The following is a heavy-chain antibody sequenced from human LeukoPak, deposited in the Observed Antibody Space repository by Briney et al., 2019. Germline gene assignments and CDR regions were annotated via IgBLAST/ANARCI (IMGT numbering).Heavy chain of an antibody. J-gene: IGHJ5*02. CDR2: IYHSGST. Sequence: PSETLSLTCAVSGGSISSGGYSWSWIRQPPGKGLEWIGYIYHSGSTYYNPSLKSRVTISVDRSKNQFSLKLCSVTAADTAVYYCARGTRTEIAAAGTGFDPWGQGTLVTVSS. D-gene: IGHD6-13*01. CDR1: GGSISSGGYS. V-gene: IGHV4-30-2*01. CDR3: ARGTRTEIAAAGTGFDP.